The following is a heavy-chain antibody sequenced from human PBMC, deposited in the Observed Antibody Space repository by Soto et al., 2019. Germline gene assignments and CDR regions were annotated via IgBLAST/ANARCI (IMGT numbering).Heavy chain of an antibody. V-gene: IGHV1-69*01. CDR1: GGTFNSFP. CDR2: IIPIFGTT. J-gene: IGHJ4*02. CDR3: AREITNYGYFDY. Sequence: KVSCKASGGTFNSFPISWVRQAPGQGLEWMGGIIPIFGTTYYAQKFQGRVTITADESTSTAYMELSNLRSEDTAVYYCAREITNYGYFDYWGQGTLVTVSS. D-gene: IGHD3-10*01.